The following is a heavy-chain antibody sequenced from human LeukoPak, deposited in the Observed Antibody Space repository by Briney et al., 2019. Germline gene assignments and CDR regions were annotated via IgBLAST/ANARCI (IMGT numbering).Heavy chain of an antibody. CDR1: GFMFSSYA. Sequence: PGGSLRLSCAGSGFMFSSYAMHWVRQAPGKGLESVAVISSDGSDKYYADSVKGRFTISRDNSKNTLYLQMNSLRTEDTSVYYCAKDWGYASGTYYDYWGQGTLVTVSS. J-gene: IGHJ4*02. CDR2: ISSDGSDK. D-gene: IGHD3-10*01. CDR3: AKDWGYASGTYYDY. V-gene: IGHV3-30*18.